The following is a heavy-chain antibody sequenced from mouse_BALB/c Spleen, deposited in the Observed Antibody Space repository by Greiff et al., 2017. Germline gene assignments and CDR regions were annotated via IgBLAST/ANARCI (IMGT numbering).Heavy chain of an antibody. V-gene: IGHV5-17*02. Sequence: EVKLVESGGGLVQPGGSRKLSCAASGFTFSSFGMHWVRQAPEKGLEWVAYISSGSSTIYYADTVKGRFTISRDNPKNTLFLQMTSLRSEDTAMSYCARSDYYGTDYWGQGTTLTVSA. J-gene: IGHJ2*01. D-gene: IGHD1-1*01. CDR2: ISSGSSTI. CDR1: GFTFSSFG. CDR3: ARSDYYGTDY.